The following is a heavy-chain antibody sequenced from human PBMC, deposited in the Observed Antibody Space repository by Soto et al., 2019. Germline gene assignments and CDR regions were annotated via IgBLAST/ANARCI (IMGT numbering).Heavy chain of an antibody. Sequence: SETLSLTCTVSGGSISSGGYYWSWIRQHPGKGLEWIGYIYYSGSTYYNPSLKSRVTISVDTSKNQISLELSSVTAADTAVYYCARERLSGYRTHDAFDIWGQWTMVTLSS. CDR3: ARERLSGYRTHDAFDI. J-gene: IGHJ3*02. CDR2: IYYSGST. V-gene: IGHV4-31*03. D-gene: IGHD3-3*01. CDR1: GGSISSGGYY.